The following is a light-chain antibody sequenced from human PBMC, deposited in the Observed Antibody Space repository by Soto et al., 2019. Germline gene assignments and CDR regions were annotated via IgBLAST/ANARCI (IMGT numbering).Light chain of an antibody. CDR2: SNN. J-gene: IGLJ2*01. CDR1: SSNIGNYF. CDR3: AVWDDSLDGVV. Sequence: QSVLTQPPSASGTPGQRVTISCAGSSSNIGNYFVYWYQQLPGTAPKLLIFSNNERPSGVPDRFSGSKSGTSASLAISGVRSVDEADYYCAVWDDSLDGVVFGGGTKLTVL. V-gene: IGLV1-47*01.